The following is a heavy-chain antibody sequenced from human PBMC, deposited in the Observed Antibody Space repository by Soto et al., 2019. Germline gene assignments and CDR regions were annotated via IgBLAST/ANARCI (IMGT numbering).Heavy chain of an antibody. V-gene: IGHV3-66*04. CDR1: GFTVSSNY. D-gene: IGHD5-18*01. CDR3: ASHTAGDY. CDR2: IYSDGST. Sequence: GGSLRLSCAASGFTVSSNYMSWVRQAPGKGLKWVSVIYSDGSTNYADSVKGRFTISRDNSNNTLYLQMNSLRAEDTALYYCASHTAGDYWGQGTLVTVSS. J-gene: IGHJ4*02.